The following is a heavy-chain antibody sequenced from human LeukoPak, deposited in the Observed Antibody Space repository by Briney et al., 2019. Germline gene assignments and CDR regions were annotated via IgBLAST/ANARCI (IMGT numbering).Heavy chain of an antibody. CDR1: GGSVSGYY. CDR3: ARHGIAAAGFDY. D-gene: IGHD6-13*01. CDR2: MYYSGST. Sequence: SETLSLTCTVSGGSVSGYYWSWIRQPPGKGLEWIGYMYYSGSTTYNPSLKSRVTISVETSKNQFSLKVSSVTAEDTAVYYCARHGIAAAGFDYWGQGTLVTVSS. J-gene: IGHJ4*02. V-gene: IGHV4-59*08.